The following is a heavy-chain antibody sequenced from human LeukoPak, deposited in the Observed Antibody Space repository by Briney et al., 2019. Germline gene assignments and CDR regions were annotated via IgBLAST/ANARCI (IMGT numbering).Heavy chain of an antibody. J-gene: IGHJ5*02. Sequence: PGGSLRLSSAASGFTFSSYSMNWVRQAPGKGLEWVSSISSSSSYIYYADSVKGRFTISRDNAKNSLYLQMNSLRAEDTAVYYCARDLRPQDHYGDCKINWFDPWGQGTLVTVSS. V-gene: IGHV3-21*01. CDR3: ARDLRPQDHYGDCKINWFDP. CDR2: ISSSSSYI. D-gene: IGHD4-17*01. CDR1: GFTFSSYS.